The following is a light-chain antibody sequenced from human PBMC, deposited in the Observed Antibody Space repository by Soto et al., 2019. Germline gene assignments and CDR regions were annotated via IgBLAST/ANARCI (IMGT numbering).Light chain of an antibody. CDR3: ALLMGNGISV. J-gene: IGLJ1*01. CDR2: SIS. V-gene: IGLV8-61*01. CDR1: SGSVSTANN. Sequence: QAVVTQESSLSVSPGGTVTLTCGLISGSVSTANNPNWYQQTPGQAPRTLIYSISTRSSGVPDRFSGSILGNKAALTITGAQADDESDYYCALLMGNGISVFGTGTKVTVL.